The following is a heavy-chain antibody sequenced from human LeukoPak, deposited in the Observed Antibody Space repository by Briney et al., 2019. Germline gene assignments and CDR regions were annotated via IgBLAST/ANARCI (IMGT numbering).Heavy chain of an antibody. CDR3: ARSEYCSSTSCTDDYYYGMDV. D-gene: IGHD2-2*01. CDR1: GFTFSSYS. Sequence: GGSLRLSCAASGFTFSSYSMNWVRQAPGKGLEWVSYISSSSSTIYYADSVKGRFTISRDNAKNSLYLQMNSLRAEDTAVYYCARSEYCSSTSCTDDYYYGMDVWGQGTTVTVSS. J-gene: IGHJ6*02. CDR2: ISSSSSTI. V-gene: IGHV3-48*01.